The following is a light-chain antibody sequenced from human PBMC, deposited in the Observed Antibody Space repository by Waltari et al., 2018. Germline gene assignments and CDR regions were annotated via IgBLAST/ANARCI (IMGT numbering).Light chain of an antibody. CDR3: QQLNSYLIT. CDR1: QGISSY. CDR2: AAP. V-gene: IGKV1-9*01. Sequence: DIQLTQSPSFLSASVGDRVTITCRASQGISSYLAWYQQKPGKAPKLLIYAAPTLQSGVPSRFSGSGSGTEFTLTISSLQPEDFATYYCQQLNSYLITFGQATRLEIK. J-gene: IGKJ5*01.